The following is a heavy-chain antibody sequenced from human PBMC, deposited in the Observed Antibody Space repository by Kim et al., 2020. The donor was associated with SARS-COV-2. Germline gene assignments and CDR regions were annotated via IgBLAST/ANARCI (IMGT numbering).Heavy chain of an antibody. V-gene: IGHV3-74*01. CDR1: GFTFSSYW. CDR3: ARGSLGVGSSWA. Sequence: GGSLRLSCAASGFTFSSYWMHWVRQAPGKGLVWVSRVNSDGSSTTYADSVKGRFTISRDNAKNTLYLQMNSLRAEDTAVYYCARGSLGVGSSWAWGQGTLVTVSS. CDR2: VNSDGSST. J-gene: IGHJ5*02. D-gene: IGHD6-13*01.